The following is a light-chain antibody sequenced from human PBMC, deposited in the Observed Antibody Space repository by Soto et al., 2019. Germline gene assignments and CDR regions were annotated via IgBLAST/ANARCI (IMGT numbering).Light chain of an antibody. V-gene: IGKV1-5*03. J-gene: IGKJ1*01. CDR3: QQYNSPPWT. Sequence: DIQMTQSPSTLSASVGDRVTITCRASQSISIWLAWYQQKPGKAPKVLIYKASSLESGVPSRFSGSGSGTEFTFTISSLQPDDFASYYCQQYNSPPWTFGQGTKVEIK. CDR1: QSISIW. CDR2: KAS.